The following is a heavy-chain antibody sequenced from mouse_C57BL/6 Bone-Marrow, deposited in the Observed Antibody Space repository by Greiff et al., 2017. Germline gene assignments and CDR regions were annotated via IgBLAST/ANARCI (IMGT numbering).Heavy chain of an antibody. Sequence: EVMLVESGGGLVQPKGSLKLSCAASGFSFNTYAMNWVRQAPGKGLEWVARIRSKSNNYATYYAVSVKDRFTISRYDSESMLYLQMNNWRTEDTAMDYCVWLSGTTDYDAIDYWGQGTSVTVSS. J-gene: IGHJ4*01. CDR1: GFSFNTYA. CDR2: IRSKSNNYAT. V-gene: IGHV10-1*01. CDR3: VWLSGTTDYDAIDY. D-gene: IGHD3-2*02.